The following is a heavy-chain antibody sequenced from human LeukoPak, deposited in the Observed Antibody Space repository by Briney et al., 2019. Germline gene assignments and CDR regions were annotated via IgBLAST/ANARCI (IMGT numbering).Heavy chain of an antibody. CDR2: INHNGNVN. Sequence: GGSLRVSCAASGFTFSSYCMKWARQDPGKGLEWVASINHNGNVNYYVDSVKGRFTISRDNAKNSLYLQMSNLRAEDTAVYFCARGGGLDVWGQGATVTVSS. J-gene: IGHJ6*02. D-gene: IGHD3-16*01. CDR3: ARGGGLDV. CDR1: GFTFSSYC. V-gene: IGHV3-7*03.